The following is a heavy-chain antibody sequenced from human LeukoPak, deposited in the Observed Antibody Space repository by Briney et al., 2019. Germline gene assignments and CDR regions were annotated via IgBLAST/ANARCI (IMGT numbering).Heavy chain of an antibody. V-gene: IGHV3-43D*03. Sequence: GGSLRLSCAASGFTFDDYAMHWVRQAPGKGLEWVSLISWDGGSTYYADSVKGRFTISRDNSKNSLYLQMNSLRAEDTAVYYCARDQAAGTGSDAFDIWGQGTMVTVSS. CDR3: ARDQAAGTGSDAFDI. CDR2: ISWDGGST. J-gene: IGHJ3*02. CDR1: GFTFDDYA. D-gene: IGHD6-13*01.